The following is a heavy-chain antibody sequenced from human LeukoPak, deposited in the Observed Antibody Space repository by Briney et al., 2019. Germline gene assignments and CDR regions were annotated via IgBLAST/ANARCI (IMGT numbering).Heavy chain of an antibody. J-gene: IGHJ4*02. V-gene: IGHV1-46*01. D-gene: IGHD6-13*01. Sequence: ASVKVSCKASGYTFTSYGISWVRQAPGQGLEWMGIINPSGGSTSYAQKFQGRVTMTRDTSTSTVYMELSSLRSEDTAVYYCARLFSSSYDYWGQGTLVTVSS. CDR3: ARLFSSSYDY. CDR1: GYTFTSYG. CDR2: INPSGGST.